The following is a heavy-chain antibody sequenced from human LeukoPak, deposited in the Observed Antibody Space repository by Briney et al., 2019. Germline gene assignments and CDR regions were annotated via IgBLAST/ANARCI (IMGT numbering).Heavy chain of an antibody. Sequence: GGSLRLSCAASGFTFSSYGMHWVRQAPGKGLEWVAVISYDGSNKYYTDSVKGRFTISRDNSKNTLYLQMNSLRAEDTAVYYCANLLRWEPYWGQGTLVTVSS. CDR3: ANLLRWEPY. CDR1: GFTFSSYG. J-gene: IGHJ4*02. V-gene: IGHV3-30*18. D-gene: IGHD4-23*01. CDR2: ISYDGSNK.